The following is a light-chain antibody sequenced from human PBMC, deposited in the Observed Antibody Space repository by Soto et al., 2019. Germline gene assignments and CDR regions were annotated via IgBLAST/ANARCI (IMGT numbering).Light chain of an antibody. V-gene: IGLV2-14*01. Sequence: LTQPASVSGSPGQSITISCTGSSSDVGGYNYVSWYQQHPGKAPKLMIYEVSNRPSGISNRFSGSKSGNTASLTLSGLQAEDEADYYCSSYTSSSTLVFGGGTKVTVL. CDR2: EVS. CDR3: SSYTSSSTLV. CDR1: SSDVGGYNY. J-gene: IGLJ2*01.